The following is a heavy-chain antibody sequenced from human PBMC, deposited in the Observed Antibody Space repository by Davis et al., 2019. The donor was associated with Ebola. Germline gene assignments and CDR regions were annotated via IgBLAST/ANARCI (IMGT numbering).Heavy chain of an antibody. V-gene: IGHV3-73*01. Sequence: GSLRLSCAASGFTFSGSAMHWVRQASGKGLEWVGRIRSKANSYATAYAASVKGRFTISRDDSKNTAYLQMNSLKTEDTAVYYCTSPVGTADYWGQGTLVTVSA. D-gene: IGHD4-23*01. CDR3: TSPVGTADY. J-gene: IGHJ4*02. CDR2: IRSKANSYAT. CDR1: GFTFSGSA.